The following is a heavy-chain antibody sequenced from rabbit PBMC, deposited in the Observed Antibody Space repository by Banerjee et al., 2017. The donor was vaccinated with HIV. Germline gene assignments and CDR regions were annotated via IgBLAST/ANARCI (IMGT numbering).Heavy chain of an antibody. V-gene: IGHV1S45*01. CDR1: GFSFSSSYN. Sequence: QEQPEESGGDLVKPEGSLTLTCTASGFSFSSSYNMCWVRQAPGKGLEWIACIYAGSSGSTYYASWAKGRFTISKTSSTTVTLQMTSLTAADTATYFCARGGVYGGYADSGYAYFNLWGQGTLVTVS. CDR3: ARGGVYGGYADSGYAYFNL. J-gene: IGHJ4*01. CDR2: IYAGSSGST. D-gene: IGHD8-1*01.